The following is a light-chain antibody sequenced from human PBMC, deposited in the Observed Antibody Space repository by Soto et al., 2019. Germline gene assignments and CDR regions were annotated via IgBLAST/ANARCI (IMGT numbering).Light chain of an antibody. CDR1: QSVSSY. Sequence: EIVLTQSPATLSLSPGERATLSCRASQSVSSYLAWYQQKPVQAPRLLIYDASNRATGIPARFSGSGSGTDFTLTISSLEPEDFAVYYCQQRSNWPRFTFGPGTKVDIK. V-gene: IGKV3-11*01. CDR3: QQRSNWPRFT. J-gene: IGKJ3*01. CDR2: DAS.